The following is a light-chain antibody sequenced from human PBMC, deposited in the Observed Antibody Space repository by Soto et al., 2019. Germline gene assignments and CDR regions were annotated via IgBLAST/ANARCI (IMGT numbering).Light chain of an antibody. J-gene: IGLJ3*02. CDR3: SSFTSSSTGV. CDR2: DNH. Sequence: QSVLTQPPSVSVAPGHNVTISCSGSSSNIGDYYVSWYQQLPGTAPKLLIYDNHNRPSGIPDRFSGSKSGTSATLGITGLQPGDEADYYCSSFTSSSTGVFGGGTKLTVL. CDR1: SSNIGDYY. V-gene: IGLV1-51*01.